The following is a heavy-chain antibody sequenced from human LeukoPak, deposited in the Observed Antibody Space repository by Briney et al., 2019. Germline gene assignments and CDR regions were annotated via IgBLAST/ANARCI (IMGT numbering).Heavy chain of an antibody. CDR3: AREGIVATID. CDR1: GGTFSSYA. Sequence: GASVKVSCKASGGTFSSYAISWVRQAPGQGLEWMGRIIPIFGTANYAQKFQGRVAITTDESTSTAYMELSSLRSEDTAVYYCAREGIVATIDWGQGTLVTVSS. V-gene: IGHV1-69*05. J-gene: IGHJ4*02. CDR2: IIPIFGTA. D-gene: IGHD5-12*01.